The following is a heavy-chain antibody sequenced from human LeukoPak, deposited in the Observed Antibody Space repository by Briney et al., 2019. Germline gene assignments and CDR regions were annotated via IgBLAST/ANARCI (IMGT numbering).Heavy chain of an antibody. CDR2: ISGSGGST. V-gene: IGHV3-23*01. D-gene: IGHD6-19*01. Sequence: GGSLRLSCAASGFTFSSYVMSWVRQAPGKGLEWVSAISGSGGSTYYADSVKGRFTISRDNSKNTLYLQMNSLRAEDTAVYYCATSPVSSGWYVFDYWGQGTLVTVSS. CDR1: GFTFSSYV. J-gene: IGHJ4*02. CDR3: ATSPVSSGWYVFDY.